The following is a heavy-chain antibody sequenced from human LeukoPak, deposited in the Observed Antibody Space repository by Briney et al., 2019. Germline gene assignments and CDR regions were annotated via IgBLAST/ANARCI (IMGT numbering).Heavy chain of an antibody. CDR1: KFTFSQSA. Sequence: GGSLRLSCAASKFTFSQSAMSWVRQAPGKGLEWVSSISGSGYSTNYADSVKGQFTISRDNSNNTLSLQMNSLRVEDTAKYYCAQGASPDYWGQGTLVIVSS. D-gene: IGHD2-2*01. V-gene: IGHV3-23*01. CDR2: ISGSGYST. CDR3: AQGASPDY. J-gene: IGHJ4*02.